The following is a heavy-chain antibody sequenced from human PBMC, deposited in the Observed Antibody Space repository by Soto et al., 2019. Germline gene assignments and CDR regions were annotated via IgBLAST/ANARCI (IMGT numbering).Heavy chain of an antibody. CDR2: IAYDGTIK. CDR3: ARDKIKGAPDYLDS. Sequence: QEQLVESGGDVVQPGRSLTLSCAASGFTFSANAMHWVRQAPGKGLEWVAVIAYDGTIKIYRDSVKGRFTISRDDSKSTLYLQMNSLRPEDTAVYYCARDKIKGAPDYLDSWGPGTLVTVSS. J-gene: IGHJ4*02. V-gene: IGHV3-30-3*01. D-gene: IGHD1-26*01. CDR1: GFTFSANA.